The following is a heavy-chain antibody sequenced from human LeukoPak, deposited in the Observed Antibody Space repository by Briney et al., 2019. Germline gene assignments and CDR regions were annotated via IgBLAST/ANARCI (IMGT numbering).Heavy chain of an antibody. CDR1: GFDFSGFY. D-gene: IGHD5-18*01. V-gene: IGHV3-30*03. Sequence: GGSLRLSCAASGFDFSGFYMHWVRQAPGKGLEWVAVILHDGSNKQYADSVKGRFTISRDNSKNTLYLQTNSLRAEDTAVYYCATLSGDSHGYDYWGLGTLVTVSS. CDR2: ILHDGSNK. J-gene: IGHJ4*02. CDR3: ATLSGDSHGYDY.